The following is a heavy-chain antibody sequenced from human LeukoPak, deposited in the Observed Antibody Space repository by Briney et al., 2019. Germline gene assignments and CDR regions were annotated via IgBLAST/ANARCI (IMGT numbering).Heavy chain of an antibody. J-gene: IGHJ6*03. V-gene: IGHV1-2*02. D-gene: IGHD3-16*01. Sequence: ASVKVSCEASGYTFTGYYMHWVRQAPGQGLEWMGWINPNSGGTNYAQKFQGRVTMTRDTYIRTGYMELSRLRSDHTAVYYCASPAAYLRGYYFYYFMAVWGKGTTVTVPS. CDR1: GYTFTGYY. CDR2: INPNSGGT. CDR3: ASPAAYLRGYYFYYFMAV.